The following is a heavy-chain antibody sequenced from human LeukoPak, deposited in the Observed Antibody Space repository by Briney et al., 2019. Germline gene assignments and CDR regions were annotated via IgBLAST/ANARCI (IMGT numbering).Heavy chain of an antibody. D-gene: IGHD6-6*01. J-gene: IGHJ4*02. CDR3: ARDSPSGDSSSYFDY. CDR1: GYTFTSYH. CDR2: IIPIFGTA. V-gene: IGHV1-69*13. Sequence: SVKVSCKASGYTFTSYHISWVRQAPGQGLEWMGGIIPIFGTANYAQKFQGRVTITADESTSTAYMELSSLRSEDTAVYYCARDSPSGDSSSYFDYWGQGTLVTVSS.